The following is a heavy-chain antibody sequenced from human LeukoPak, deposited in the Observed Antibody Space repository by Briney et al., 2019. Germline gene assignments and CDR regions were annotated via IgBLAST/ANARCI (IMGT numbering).Heavy chain of an antibody. D-gene: IGHD6-6*01. CDR2: IYHSGST. Sequence: SETLSLTCAVSGYSIGSGYYWAWIRQPPGQGLEWIGSIYHSGSTYYNPSLKSRVTISVDRSRNQFSLKMTSVTAADTAVFYCARDKYTTSSGASSEFDYWGQGTLVIVSS. V-gene: IGHV4-38-2*01. CDR1: GYSIGSGYY. J-gene: IGHJ4*02. CDR3: ARDKYTTSSGASSEFDY.